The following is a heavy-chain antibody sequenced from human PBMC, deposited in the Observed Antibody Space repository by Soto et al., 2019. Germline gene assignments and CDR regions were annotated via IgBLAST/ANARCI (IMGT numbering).Heavy chain of an antibody. Sequence: SETLSLTCTVSGGSISSSSYYWGWIRQPPGRGLEWIGSIYYSGNTYYNPSLKSRVTISVDTSKDQFSLKLSSVTAADTAVYYCATQGSYSLPGSLNYFDYWGQGTLVTVSS. D-gene: IGHD2-21*01. J-gene: IGHJ4*02. CDR2: IYYSGNT. CDR1: GGSISSSSYY. CDR3: ATQGSYSLPGSLNYFDY. V-gene: IGHV4-39*01.